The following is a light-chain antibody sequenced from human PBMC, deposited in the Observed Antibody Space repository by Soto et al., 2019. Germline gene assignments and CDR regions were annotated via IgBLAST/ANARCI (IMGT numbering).Light chain of an antibody. J-gene: IGKJ1*01. CDR3: QVYGISPWT. CDR2: GAS. CDR1: QSVNIY. V-gene: IGKV3D-15*02. Sequence: EIVMTQSPATLSVSPGERATLSCRASQSVNIYLAWYQQKPGQAPRLLIFGASYRATGIPARFSGSGSGTEFTLTISRLEPEDFALYYCQVYGISPWTLGQGTKVDIK.